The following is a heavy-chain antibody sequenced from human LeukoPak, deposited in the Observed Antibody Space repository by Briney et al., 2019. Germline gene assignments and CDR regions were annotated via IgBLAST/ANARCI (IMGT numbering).Heavy chain of an antibody. Sequence: PGRSLRLSCAASGFTFSNYAVGWVSQAPGKGLEWVSTFTGSGGSTYYADSVKGRFTISRDNSKNTLYLQMNSLRAEDTAVYYCAKGSRSGGSYYFDYWGQGTLVTVSS. J-gene: IGHJ4*02. CDR3: AKGSRSGGSYYFDY. V-gene: IGHV3-23*01. CDR2: FTGSGGST. D-gene: IGHD2-15*01. CDR1: GFTFSNYA.